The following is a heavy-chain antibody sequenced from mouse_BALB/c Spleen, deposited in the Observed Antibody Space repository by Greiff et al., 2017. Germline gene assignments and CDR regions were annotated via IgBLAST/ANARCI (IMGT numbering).Heavy chain of an antibody. Sequence: QVQLQQPGAELVRPGVSVKISCKGSGYTFTDYAMHWVKQSHAKSLEWIGVISTYYGDASYNQKFKGKATMTVDKSSSTAYMELARLTSEDSAIYYCATSGTEGAMDYWGQGTSVTVSS. CDR3: ATSGTEGAMDY. J-gene: IGHJ4*01. CDR1: GYTFTDYA. D-gene: IGHD4-1*01. V-gene: IGHV1S137*01. CDR2: ISTYYGDA.